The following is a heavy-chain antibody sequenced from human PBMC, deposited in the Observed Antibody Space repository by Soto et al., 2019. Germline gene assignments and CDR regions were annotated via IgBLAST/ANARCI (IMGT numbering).Heavy chain of an antibody. CDR1: GGSISSNNYY. V-gene: IGHV4-39*01. Sequence: PSETLSLTCTVSGGSISSNNYYWDWIRQPPGKGLEWIGSFYYSGSTYYKSSLRGRITISVDTSKNQFSLKLSSVTAADTAVYYCARHSDCTGGSCYSEYLAVGNWFDPWGQGTLVTVSS. D-gene: IGHD2-15*01. CDR3: ARHSDCTGGSCYSEYLAVGNWFDP. CDR2: FYYSGST. J-gene: IGHJ5*02.